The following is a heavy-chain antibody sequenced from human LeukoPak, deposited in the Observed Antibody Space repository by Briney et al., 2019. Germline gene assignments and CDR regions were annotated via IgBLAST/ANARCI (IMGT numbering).Heavy chain of an antibody. CDR2: IYYSGST. Sequence: SETLSLTCTVSGGSISSGDYYWSWIRQPPGKGLEWIGYIYYSGSTYYNPSLKSRVTISVDTSKNQFSLKLSSVTAADTAVYYCARAYYYDSSGYYPPRFDYWGQGTLVTVSS. J-gene: IGHJ4*02. CDR3: ARAYYYDSSGYYPPRFDY. D-gene: IGHD3-22*01. V-gene: IGHV4-30-4*01. CDR1: GGSISSGDYY.